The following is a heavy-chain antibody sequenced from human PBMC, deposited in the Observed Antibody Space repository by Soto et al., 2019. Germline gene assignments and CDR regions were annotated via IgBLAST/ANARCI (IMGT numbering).Heavy chain of an antibody. CDR3: ASRVGATSFDFDY. J-gene: IGHJ4*02. CDR1: GYTFTSYD. CDR2: MNPNSGST. Sequence: QVQLVQSGAEVKKPGASVKVSCKASGYTFTSYDVNWVRLVPGQGLEWMGWMNPNSGSTDYAQKFQGRVTMTRNISISTAYMELSSLRSEDTAVYYCASRVGATSFDFDYWGQGTLVTVSS. D-gene: IGHD1-26*01. V-gene: IGHV1-8*01.